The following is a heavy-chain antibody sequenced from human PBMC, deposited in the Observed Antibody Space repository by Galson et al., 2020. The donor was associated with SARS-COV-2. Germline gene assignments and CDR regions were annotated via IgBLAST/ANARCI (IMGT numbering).Heavy chain of an antibody. CDR2: IKSKTDCGTT. CDR1: VFTFSNSW. V-gene: IGHV3-15*01. D-gene: IGHD3-3*02. J-gene: IGHJ4*02. Sequence: GESLKISCAASVFTFSNSWMSWVRQAPGKGLECVGRIKSKTDCGTTDYAAPVKGRFTISRYDSKNTLYLQMNSLKTEDTAVYYCTSDLSWTSHFGGQPRLFDYWGQGRLVTVSS. CDR3: TSDLSWTSHFGGQPRLFDY.